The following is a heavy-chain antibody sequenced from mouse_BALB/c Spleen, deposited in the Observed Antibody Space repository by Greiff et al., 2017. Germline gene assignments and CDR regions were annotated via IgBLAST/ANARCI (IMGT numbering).Heavy chain of an antibody. J-gene: IGHJ4*01. Sequence: EVKVVESGGGLVKPGGSLKLSCAASGFTFSSYGMSWVRQTPDKRLEWVATISSGGSYTYYPDSVKGRFTISRDNAKNTRYLQMSSLKSEDTAMYYCARQRSSSYYAMDYWGQGTSVTVSS. V-gene: IGHV5-6*03. D-gene: IGHD1-1*01. CDR1: GFTFSSYG. CDR3: ARQRSSSYYAMDY. CDR2: ISSGGSYT.